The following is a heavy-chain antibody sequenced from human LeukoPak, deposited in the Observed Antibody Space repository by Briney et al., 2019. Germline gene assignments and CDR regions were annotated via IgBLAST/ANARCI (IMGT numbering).Heavy chain of an antibody. CDR3: ARLGRGGYASLHAFDI. J-gene: IGHJ3*02. CDR1: GGSFSGYY. CDR2: INHSGST. V-gene: IGHV4-34*01. D-gene: IGHD5-12*01. Sequence: SETLSLTCAVYGGSFSGYYWSWIRQPPGKGLEWIGEINHSGSTNYNPSLKSRVTISVDTSKNQFSLKLSSVTAADTAVYYCARLGRGGYASLHAFDIWGQGTMVTVSS.